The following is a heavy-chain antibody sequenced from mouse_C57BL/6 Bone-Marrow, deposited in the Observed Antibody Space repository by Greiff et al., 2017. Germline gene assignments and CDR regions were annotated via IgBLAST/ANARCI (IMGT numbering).Heavy chain of an antibody. Sequence: QVQLKQSGPGLVQPSQSLSITCTVSGFSLTSYGVHWVRQSPGKGLEWLGVIWSGGSTDYNAAFISRLSISKDNSKSQGFFNMNSLQADDTAIYYCARATMVTTYAMDYWGQGTSVTVSS. CDR3: ARATMVTTYAMDY. CDR2: IWSGGST. CDR1: GFSLTSYG. D-gene: IGHD2-2*01. V-gene: IGHV2-2*01. J-gene: IGHJ4*01.